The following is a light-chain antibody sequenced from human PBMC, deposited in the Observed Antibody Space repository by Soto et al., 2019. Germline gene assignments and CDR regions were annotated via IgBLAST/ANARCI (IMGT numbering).Light chain of an antibody. V-gene: IGLV2-14*01. CDR3: SSYTSNGPLVV. Sequence: QSALTQPASVSGSPGQSITISCTGTSSDVGGYKYVCWYQQHPGKAPKLMIYEVTNRPSGVSDRVSGSKSGNTASLTISARQDEEEGEYYCSSYTSNGPLVVFGGGTERTVL. CDR2: EVT. CDR1: SSDVGGYKY. J-gene: IGLJ3*02.